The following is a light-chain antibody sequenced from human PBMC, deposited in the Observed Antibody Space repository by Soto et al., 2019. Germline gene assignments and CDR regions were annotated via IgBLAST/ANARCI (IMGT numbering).Light chain of an antibody. CDR3: QTWGTGIVV. J-gene: IGLJ2*01. Sequence: QSVLTQSPSASASLGASVKLTCTLSRGHSSYALAWHQQQPEKGPRYLMKLNSDGSHSKGDGIPDRFSGSSSGAERYLTIYSLQSEDEADYYCQTWGTGIVVFGGVTQLTV. CDR1: RGHSSYA. CDR2: LNSDGSH. V-gene: IGLV4-69*01.